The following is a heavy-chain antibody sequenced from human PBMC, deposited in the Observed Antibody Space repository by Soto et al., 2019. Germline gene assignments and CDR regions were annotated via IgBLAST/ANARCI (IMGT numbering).Heavy chain of an antibody. CDR3: GRYSGSYWHYLDF. CDR1: GYSFASHW. CDR2: IYPGDSDT. D-gene: IGHD1-26*01. Sequence: GESLKISCKGSGYSFASHWVAWVRQMPEKGLEWIGTIYPGDSDTKYSPAFRGQVTISADTSVSTAYLQWRSLEATDSAIYYSGRYSGSYWHYLDFWGQGTLVTVSS. V-gene: IGHV5-51*01. J-gene: IGHJ4*02.